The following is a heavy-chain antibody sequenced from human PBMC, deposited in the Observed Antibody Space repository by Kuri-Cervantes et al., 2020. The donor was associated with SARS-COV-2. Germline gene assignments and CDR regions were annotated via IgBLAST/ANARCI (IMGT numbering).Heavy chain of an antibody. CDR3: ARESSSLPFDY. D-gene: IGHD6-6*01. J-gene: IGHJ4*02. V-gene: IGHV1-46*01. CDR2: INPSGGST. Sequence: ASVKVSCKASGYTFTSYYMHWVRQAPGQGLEWMGIINPSGGSTSYAQKLQGRVTMTRDTSTSTVYMELSSLRSEDTAVYYCARESSSLPFDYWGQGTLVTVSS. CDR1: GYTFTSYY.